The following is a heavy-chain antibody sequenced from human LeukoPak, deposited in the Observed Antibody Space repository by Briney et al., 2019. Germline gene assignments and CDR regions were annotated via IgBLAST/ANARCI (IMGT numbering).Heavy chain of an antibody. Sequence: GESLKISCKGSGYSFTSYWIGWVRQMPGKGLEWMGIIYPGDSDTRYSPSFQGQVTISADKSISTAYLQWSSLKASDTAMYYCARLGSGDYVRSFSTPFDYWGQGTLVTVSS. CDR3: ARLGSGDYVRSFSTPFDY. CDR1: GYSFTSYW. V-gene: IGHV5-51*01. D-gene: IGHD3-16*01. J-gene: IGHJ4*02. CDR2: IYPGDSDT.